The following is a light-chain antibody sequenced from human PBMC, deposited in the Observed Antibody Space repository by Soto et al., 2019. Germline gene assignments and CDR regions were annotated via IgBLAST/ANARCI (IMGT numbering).Light chain of an antibody. CDR2: RAS. V-gene: IGKV3-20*01. Sequence: EIVLTKSPGTLSLSPGERATLSCRASQTISSSFLAWYQQKPGQAPRLLIYRASRRAPGIPDRFSGSGSWTDFTLTISRLEPGDFAVCYCHQFGSPPLDTFGPGTKVEIK. CDR1: QTISSSF. CDR3: HQFGSPPLDT. J-gene: IGKJ3*01.